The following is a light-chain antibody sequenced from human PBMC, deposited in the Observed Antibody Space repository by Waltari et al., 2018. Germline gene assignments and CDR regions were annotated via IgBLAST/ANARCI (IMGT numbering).Light chain of an antibody. J-gene: IGKJ2*01. CDR3: QQYNNWPPLYT. V-gene: IGKV3-15*01. CDR2: GAS. Sequence: EIVMTQSPAPLSVSPGERATLSCRASQSVSSNLAWYQQKPGQAPRLLIYGASTRATCIPARFSGSGSGTEFTLTISSLQSEDFAVYYCQQYNNWPPLYTFGQGTKLEIK. CDR1: QSVSSN.